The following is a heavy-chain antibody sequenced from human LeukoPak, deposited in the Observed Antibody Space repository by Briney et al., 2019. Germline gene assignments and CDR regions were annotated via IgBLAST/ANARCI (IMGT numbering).Heavy chain of an antibody. CDR3: ARGGRDGYFFDY. D-gene: IGHD5-24*01. V-gene: IGHV4-34*01. Sequence: PSETLSLTCAVYGGSFSGYYWSWIRQPPGKGLERIGEINHSGSTNYNPSLKSRVTISVDTSKNQFSLKLSSVTAADTAVYYCARGGRDGYFFDYWGQGTLVTVSS. J-gene: IGHJ4*02. CDR2: INHSGST. CDR1: GGSFSGYY.